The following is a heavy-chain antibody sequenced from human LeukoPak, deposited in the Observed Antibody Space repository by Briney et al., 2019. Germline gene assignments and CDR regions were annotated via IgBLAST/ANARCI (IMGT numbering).Heavy chain of an antibody. CDR3: ARENYDYVWGSYRYTYYFDY. D-gene: IGHD3-16*02. CDR2: ISYDGSNK. V-gene: IGHV3-30-3*01. CDR1: GFTFSNYA. J-gene: IGHJ4*02. Sequence: PGRSLRLSCVASGFTFSNYAMHWVRQAPGKGLEWVAVISYDGSNKCYADSVKGRFTISRDNSKNTLYLQMNSLRAEDTAVYYCARENYDYVWGSYRYTYYFDYWGQGTLVTVSS.